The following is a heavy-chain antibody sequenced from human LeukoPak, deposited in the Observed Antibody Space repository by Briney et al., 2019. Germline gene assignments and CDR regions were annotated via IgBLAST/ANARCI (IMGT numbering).Heavy chain of an antibody. J-gene: IGHJ4*02. CDR3: ARGRKGYYGSGSGYYFDY. CDR1: GYTFTSYD. V-gene: IGHV1-8*01. Sequence: ASVKVSCKASGYTFTSYDINWVRQATGQGLEWLGWMNPNGGNTGYAQKFQGRVTMTRNTSISTAYMELSSLRSEDTAVYYCARGRKGYYGSGSGYYFDYWGQGTLVTVSS. D-gene: IGHD3-10*01. CDR2: MNPNGGNT.